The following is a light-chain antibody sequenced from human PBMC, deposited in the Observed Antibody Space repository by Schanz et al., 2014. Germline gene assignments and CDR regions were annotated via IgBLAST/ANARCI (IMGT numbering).Light chain of an antibody. CDR1: QSVSSN. J-gene: IGKJ2*02. Sequence: VMTQSPATLSVSPGERATLSCRASQSVSSNLAWYQQKPGQAPRLLIYGSSSRATGIPDRFSGSGSGTDFTLTISRLEPEDFAVYYCQQYGSSPQGTFGQGTKLEIK. V-gene: IGKV3-20*01. CDR3: QQYGSSPQGT. CDR2: GSS.